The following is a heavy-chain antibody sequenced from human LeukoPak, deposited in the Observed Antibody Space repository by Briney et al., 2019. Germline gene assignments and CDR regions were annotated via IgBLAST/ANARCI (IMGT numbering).Heavy chain of an antibody. CDR2: ISYDGSNK. CDR3: GRGSVGFGELNY. J-gene: IGHJ4*02. CDR1: GFTFSSYA. V-gene: IGHV3-30-3*01. D-gene: IGHD3-10*01. Sequence: GGSLRLSCAASGFTFSSYAMHWVRQAPGKGLDGVAVISYDGSNKFYADSVKGRFTLSRDNSKNTLYLQMNSLRIEDTAVYYCGRGSVGFGELNYWGQGTLVTVSS.